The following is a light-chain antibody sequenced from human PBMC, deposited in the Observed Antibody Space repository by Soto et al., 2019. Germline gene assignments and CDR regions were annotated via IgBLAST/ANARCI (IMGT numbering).Light chain of an antibody. V-gene: IGKV3-20*01. CDR2: GAS. CDR3: QYYGSSPPTT. CDR1: QSVTSTY. Sequence: EFVLTQSPGTLSLSPAERAILSCRASQSVTSTYIAWYQQKPGQAPRLLIYGASSRATGIPDRFSGSGSGTDCTLTISRLEAEDFAVYYCQYYGSSPPTTFGQGTKLEIK. J-gene: IGKJ2*01.